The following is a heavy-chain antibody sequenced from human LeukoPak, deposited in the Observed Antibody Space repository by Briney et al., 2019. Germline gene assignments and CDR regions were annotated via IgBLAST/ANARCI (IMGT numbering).Heavy chain of an antibody. CDR1: GYTFTSYG. D-gene: IGHD3-10*01. CDR3: ARFFYGSGGRNWFDP. V-gene: IGHV1-69*13. Sequence: ASVKVSCKASGYTFTSYGISWVRQAPGQGLEWMGGIIPIFGTANYAQKFQGRVTITADESTSTAYMELSSLRSEDTAVYYCARFFYGSGGRNWFDPWGQGTLVTVSS. CDR2: IIPIFGTA. J-gene: IGHJ5*02.